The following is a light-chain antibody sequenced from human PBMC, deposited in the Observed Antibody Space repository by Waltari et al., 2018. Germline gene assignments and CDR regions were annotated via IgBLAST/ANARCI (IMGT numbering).Light chain of an antibody. Sequence: IVLTQSPGTLSLSPGESATLSCRTSQSVTSALAWYQQKPGQAPRLLIYGASNRATGIPDRFSGSGSGTDFSLTISSLEPEDFAVYYCQHYLRLPVTFGQGTKVEVK. V-gene: IGKV3-20*01. CDR3: QHYLRLPVT. CDR1: QSVTSA. CDR2: GAS. J-gene: IGKJ1*01.